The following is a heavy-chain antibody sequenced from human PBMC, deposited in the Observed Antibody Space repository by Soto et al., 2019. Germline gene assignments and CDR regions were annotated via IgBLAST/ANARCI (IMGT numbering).Heavy chain of an antibody. CDR3: AKAVWWIQPPGGIDH. D-gene: IGHD5-18*01. CDR2: ISYDGSKK. Sequence: PGGSLRLSCAASGFTISSYGMHWVRQAPGKGLEWVAVISYDGSKKFYADSVKGRFTMSRDKSNNTLYLQMNSLRAEDTAVYYCAKAVWWIQPPGGIDHWGQGTLVTVSS. CDR1: GFTISSYG. V-gene: IGHV3-30*18. J-gene: IGHJ4*02.